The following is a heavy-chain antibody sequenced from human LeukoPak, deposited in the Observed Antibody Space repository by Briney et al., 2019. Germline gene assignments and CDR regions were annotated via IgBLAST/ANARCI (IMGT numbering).Heavy chain of an antibody. CDR2: IIPIFGTA. CDR3: AREFYSYTRRGYMDV. CDR1: GYTLTELS. J-gene: IGHJ6*03. V-gene: IGHV1-69*13. D-gene: IGHD3-16*01. Sequence: ASVKVSCKVSGYTLTELSMHWVRQAPGQGLEWMGGIIPIFGTANYAQKFQGRVTITADESTSTAYMELSSLRSEDTAVYYCAREFYSYTRRGYMDVWGKGTTVTVSS.